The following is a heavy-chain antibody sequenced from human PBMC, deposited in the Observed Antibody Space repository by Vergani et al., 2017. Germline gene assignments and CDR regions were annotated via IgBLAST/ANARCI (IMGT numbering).Heavy chain of an antibody. Sequence: QVQLQESGPGLVKPSQTLSLTCTVSGGSISSGGYYWSWLRQHPGKGLEWIGYIYYSGSTYYNPSLKSRVTISVDTSKNQFSLKLSSVTAADTAVYYCARGYGYYYDSSGYPPPGGWFDPWGQGTLVTVSS. J-gene: IGHJ5*02. V-gene: IGHV4-31*03. CDR3: ARGYGYYYDSSGYPPPGGWFDP. D-gene: IGHD3-22*01. CDR1: GGSISSGGYY. CDR2: IYYSGST.